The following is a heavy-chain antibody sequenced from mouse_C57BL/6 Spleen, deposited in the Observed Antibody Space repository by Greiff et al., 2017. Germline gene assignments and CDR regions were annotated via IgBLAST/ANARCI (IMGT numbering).Heavy chain of an antibody. Sequence: VKLQQPGAELVKPGASVKVSCKASGYTFTSYWMHWVKQRPGQGLEWIGRIHPSDSDTNYNQKFKGKATLTVDKSSSTAYMQLSSLTSEDSAVYYCAIEGHYYGSSYEYFDVWGTGTTVTVSS. CDR2: IHPSDSDT. CDR3: AIEGHYYGSSYEYFDV. CDR1: GYTFTSYW. J-gene: IGHJ1*03. D-gene: IGHD1-1*01. V-gene: IGHV1-74*01.